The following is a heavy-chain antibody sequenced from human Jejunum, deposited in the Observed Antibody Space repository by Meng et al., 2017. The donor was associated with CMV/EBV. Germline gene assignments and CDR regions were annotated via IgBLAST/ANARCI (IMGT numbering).Heavy chain of an antibody. V-gene: IGHV3-21*05. CDR2: ISSDSNYI. J-gene: IGHJ1*01. Sequence: TFSTYSMHWVRQAPGKGLEWVSYISSDSNYIYYGDSVKGRFTVSRDNAKNSLYLQMNSLRAEDTALYYCARDPTRYGSGSYYRDNWGQGTLVTISS. D-gene: IGHD3-10*01. CDR3: ARDPTRYGSGSYYRDN. CDR1: TFSTYS.